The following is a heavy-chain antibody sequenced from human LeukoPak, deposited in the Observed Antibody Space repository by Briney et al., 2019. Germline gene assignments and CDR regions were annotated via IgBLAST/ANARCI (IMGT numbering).Heavy chain of an antibody. J-gene: IGHJ3*01. Sequence: GGTVTLSSSASRFTFYYYPMIWLAPAPGKELVWFSDLSGSDDTTHYAHSVEERYTITSDNSKSTRYLQMSSLSAEDSALYYGAKGSNSIPAAQGDDVDVWGQGTMVTVSS. CDR1: RFTFYYYP. D-gene: IGHD6-13*01. V-gene: IGHV3-23*01. CDR3: AKGSNSIPAAQGDDVDV. CDR2: LSGSDDTT.